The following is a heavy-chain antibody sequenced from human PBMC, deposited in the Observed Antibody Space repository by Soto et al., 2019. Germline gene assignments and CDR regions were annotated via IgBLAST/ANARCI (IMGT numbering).Heavy chain of an antibody. D-gene: IGHD2-15*01. V-gene: IGHV1-46*02. CDR3: ARISCSGGSCYFDFDH. Sequence: QVQLVQSGAEVKQPGTSVKVSCQASGYSFKDHYMHWVRQAPGQGLEWGGIINPSGDHTNYAQKFRCRVTMTRDTATSTVYMELRSLRSEDTAGYFCARISCSGGSCYFDFDHWGQGTLVTVSS. CDR1: GYSFKDHY. J-gene: IGHJ4*02. CDR2: INPSGDHT.